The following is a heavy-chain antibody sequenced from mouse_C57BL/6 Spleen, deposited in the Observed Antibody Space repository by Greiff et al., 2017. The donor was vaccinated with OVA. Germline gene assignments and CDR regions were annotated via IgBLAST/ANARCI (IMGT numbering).Heavy chain of an antibody. V-gene: IGHV1-55*01. Sequence: VQLQQSGAELVKPGASVKMSCKASGYTFTSYWITWVKQRPGQGLEWIGDIYPGSGSTNYNEKFKSKATLTVDTSSSTAYMQLSSLTSEDSAVYYCAREYGNYWYFDVWGTGTTVTVSS. D-gene: IGHD2-1*01. J-gene: IGHJ1*03. CDR3: AREYGNYWYFDV. CDR1: GYTFTSYW. CDR2: IYPGSGST.